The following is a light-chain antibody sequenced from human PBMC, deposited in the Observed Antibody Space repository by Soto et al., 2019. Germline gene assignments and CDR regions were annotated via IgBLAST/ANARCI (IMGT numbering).Light chain of an antibody. V-gene: IGKV3-20*01. Sequence: EIVLTQSPGTLSLSPGERATLSCRASQSVSSSYLAWYQQKPGQAPRLLIYGASSRATGIPDRFSGSGSGSDFTLTISRLEPEDFAVYYCQQYGSSPPGLTFGGGTKAEIK. CDR1: QSVSSSY. CDR2: GAS. J-gene: IGKJ4*01. CDR3: QQYGSSPPGLT.